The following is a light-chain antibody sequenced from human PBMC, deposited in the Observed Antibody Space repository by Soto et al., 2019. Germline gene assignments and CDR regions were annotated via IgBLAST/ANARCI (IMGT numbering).Light chain of an antibody. J-gene: IGKJ1*01. Sequence: VLTQSAGTLSLAPGERVILSCRASENVASHLSWYQHNPGQTPRLLIYDASNRAAGIPARFSGSGSGTDLTLTIDSLEPEDFAVYYCQQRTNWLWTFGQGTKVDIK. CDR3: QQRTNWLWT. CDR2: DAS. CDR1: ENVASH. V-gene: IGKV3-11*01.